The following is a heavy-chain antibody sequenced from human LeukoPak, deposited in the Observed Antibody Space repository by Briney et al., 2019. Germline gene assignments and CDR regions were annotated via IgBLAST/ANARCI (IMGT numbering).Heavy chain of an antibody. Sequence: ASVKVSCKVSGYTLTELSMHWVRQAPGKGLEWMGGFDPEDGETIYAQKFQGRVTMTEDTSTDTAYMELSSLRSEDTAVYYCARGWNGGSLNWFDPWGQGTLVTVSS. CDR2: FDPEDGET. CDR1: GYTLTELS. CDR3: ARGWNGGSLNWFDP. V-gene: IGHV1-24*01. D-gene: IGHD1-26*01. J-gene: IGHJ5*02.